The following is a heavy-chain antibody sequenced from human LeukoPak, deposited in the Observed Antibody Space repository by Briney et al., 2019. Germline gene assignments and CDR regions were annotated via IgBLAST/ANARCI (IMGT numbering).Heavy chain of an antibody. J-gene: IGHJ4*02. D-gene: IGHD3-10*01. CDR3: ARYGSGSYYFDY. CDR1: GFTFSNHG. V-gene: IGHV3-23*01. Sequence: PGGTLRLSCAASGFTFSNHGMNWVRQAPGKGLEWVSGISPSGDITYYADSVKGRFTISRDNSKNTLYLQMNSLRAEDTAVYYCARYGSGSYYFDYWGQGTLVTVSS. CDR2: ISPSGDIT.